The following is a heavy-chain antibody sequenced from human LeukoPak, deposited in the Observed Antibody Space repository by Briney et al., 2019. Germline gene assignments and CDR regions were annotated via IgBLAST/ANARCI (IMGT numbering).Heavy chain of an antibody. CDR3: ARGYSCGYYYFDY. V-gene: IGHV4-30-4*01. CDR1: GGSISSGDYY. J-gene: IGHJ4*02. D-gene: IGHD5-18*01. CDR2: IYYSGST. Sequence: SETLSLTCTVSGGSISSGDYYWSWIRQPPGKGLEWIGYIYYSGSTYYNPSLKSRVTISVDTSKNQFSLKLSSVTAADTAVYYCARGYSCGYYYFDYWGQGTLVTVSS.